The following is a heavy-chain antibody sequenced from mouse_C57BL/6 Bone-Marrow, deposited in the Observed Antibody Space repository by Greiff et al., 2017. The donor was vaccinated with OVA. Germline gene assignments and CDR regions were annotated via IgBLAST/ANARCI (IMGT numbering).Heavy chain of an antibody. D-gene: IGHD2-3*01. J-gene: IGHJ3*01. V-gene: IGHV1-50*01. Sequence: QVHVKQPGAELVKPGASVKLSCKASGYTFTSYWMQWVNQRPGQGLEWIGEIDPSDSSTNSNQKFKGKATLTVDTSSSAAYMQLSSLTSEDSAVYYSARYDHGAWFAYWGQGTLVTVSA. CDR1: GYTFTSYW. CDR2: IDPSDSST. CDR3: ARYDHGAWFAY.